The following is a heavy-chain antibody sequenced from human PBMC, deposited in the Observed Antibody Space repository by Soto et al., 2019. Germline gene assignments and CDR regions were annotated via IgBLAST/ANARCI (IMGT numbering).Heavy chain of an antibody. V-gene: IGHV1-58*01. J-gene: IGHJ6*02. CDR2: IVVGSGNT. Sequence: SVKVSCKASGFTFTSSAVQWVRQARGQRLEWIGWIVVGSGNTNYAQKFQERVTITRDMSTSTAYMELSSLRSEDTAVYYCAAGGYDFWSGYSASYYYYGMDVWAQGTTVTVSS. D-gene: IGHD3-3*01. CDR3: AAGGYDFWSGYSASYYYYGMDV. CDR1: GFTFTSSA.